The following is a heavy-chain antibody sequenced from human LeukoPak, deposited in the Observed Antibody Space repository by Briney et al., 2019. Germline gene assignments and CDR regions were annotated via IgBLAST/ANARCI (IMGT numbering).Heavy chain of an antibody. CDR1: GFTFSSYE. J-gene: IGHJ4*02. CDR3: AAPPRGYSYGFDY. D-gene: IGHD5-18*01. CDR2: ISSSGSTI. Sequence: GGSLRLSCAASGFTFSSYEMNWVRQAPGKGLEWVSCISSSGSTIYYADSVKGRFTISRDNAKNSLYLQMNSLRAEDTAVYYCAAPPRGYSYGFDYWGQGTLVTVSS. V-gene: IGHV3-48*03.